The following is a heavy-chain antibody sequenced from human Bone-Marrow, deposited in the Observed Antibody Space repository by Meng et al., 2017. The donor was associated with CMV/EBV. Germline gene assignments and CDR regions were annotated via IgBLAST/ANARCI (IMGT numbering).Heavy chain of an antibody. CDR2: IKQDGSEK. CDR3: ARRYSSGWDYYYYYGMDV. V-gene: IGHV3-7*01. D-gene: IGHD6-19*01. J-gene: IGHJ6*02. Sequence: GGSLRLSCAASGFIFSSYWMSWVRQAPGKGLEWVANIKQDGSEKYYVDSVKGRFTISRDNAKNSLYLQMNSLRAEDTAVYYCARRYSSGWDYYYYYGMDVWGQGTTVTVSS. CDR1: GFIFSSYW.